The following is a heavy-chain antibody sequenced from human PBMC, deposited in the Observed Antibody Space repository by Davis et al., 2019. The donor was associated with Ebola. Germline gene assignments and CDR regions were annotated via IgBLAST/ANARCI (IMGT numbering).Heavy chain of an antibody. V-gene: IGHV3-23*01. Sequence: GESLKISCAASGFTFSSYAMSWVRQAPGKGLEWVSAISGSGGSTYYADSVKGRFTISRDNSKNTLYLQMNSLRAEDTAVYYCASLLIVGSNPEYFQHWGQGTLVTVSS. D-gene: IGHD1-26*01. J-gene: IGHJ1*01. CDR1: GFTFSSYA. CDR3: ASLLIVGSNPEYFQH. CDR2: ISGSGGST.